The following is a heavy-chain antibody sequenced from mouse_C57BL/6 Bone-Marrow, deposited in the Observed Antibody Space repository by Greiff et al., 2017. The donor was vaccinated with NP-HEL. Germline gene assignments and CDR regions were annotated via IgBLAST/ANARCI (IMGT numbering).Heavy chain of an antibody. J-gene: IGHJ4*01. CDR1: GFTFSNYG. CDR2: ISRGSSTI. V-gene: IGHV5-17*01. CDR3: ARRGGYYRYYAMDY. D-gene: IGHD2-3*01. Sequence: EVHLVESGGGLVKPGGSLKLSCAASGFTFSNYGMHWVRQAPEQGLEWVAYISRGSSTIYYADTVKGRFTISIDNAKNTLFLQMTSLRSGDTAMYYGARRGGYYRYYAMDYWGKGTSVTV.